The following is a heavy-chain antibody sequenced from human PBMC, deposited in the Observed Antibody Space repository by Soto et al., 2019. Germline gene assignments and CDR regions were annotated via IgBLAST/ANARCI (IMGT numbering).Heavy chain of an antibody. V-gene: IGHV4-30-4*01. CDR3: ARRRGVSSTVNY. D-gene: IGHD3-3*01. CDR2: LYYSGST. J-gene: IGHJ4*02. CDR1: GGSISSGDYY. Sequence: QVQLQESGPGLVKPSQTLSLTCTVSGGSISSGDYYWSWIRQPPGKGLEWIGYLYYSGSTFYNPYRKKPVTTSVLPSTTQFPLRLRSVTARDTVEYDCARRRGVSSTVNYWGQGPLASVS.